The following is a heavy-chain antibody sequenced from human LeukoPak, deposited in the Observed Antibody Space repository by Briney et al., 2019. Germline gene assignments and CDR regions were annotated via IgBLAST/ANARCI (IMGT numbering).Heavy chain of an antibody. CDR1: GYTLTELS. CDR2: FDPHDGET. CDR3: ATQSATSGSYYDYFDY. D-gene: IGHD1-26*01. Sequence: ASVSVSFRVSGYTLTELSMQWVRQARGKGREGGGGFDPHDGETIYAQKFQGRVTMPEHTSTDTAYMELSSLRSEDTAVYYCATQSATSGSYYDYFDYWGQGTLVPVSS. J-gene: IGHJ4*02. V-gene: IGHV1-24*01.